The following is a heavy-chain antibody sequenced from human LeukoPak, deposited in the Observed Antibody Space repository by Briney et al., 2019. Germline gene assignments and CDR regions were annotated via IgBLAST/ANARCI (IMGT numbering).Heavy chain of an antibody. CDR3: ARERGPYDAFDV. J-gene: IGHJ3*01. Sequence: GGSLRLSCAASGFSLSSCGMHWVRQAPGKGLEWVAVIWANGINTYYADSVKGRFTFSGDNSKSTLYLQMNSLRAEDTAVYYCARERGPYDAFDVWGQGTLVTVSS. V-gene: IGHV3-33*01. D-gene: IGHD3-10*01. CDR1: GFSLSSCG. CDR2: IWANGINT.